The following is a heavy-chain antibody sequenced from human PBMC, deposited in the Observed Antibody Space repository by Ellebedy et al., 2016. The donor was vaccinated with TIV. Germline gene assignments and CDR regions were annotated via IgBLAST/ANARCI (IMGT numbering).Heavy chain of an antibody. V-gene: IGHV3-7*01. CDR1: GFTFSSYW. Sequence: GESLKISXVASGFTFSSYWMSWVRQAPGKGLEWVANIKPDGSEKYYVDSVKGRFTISKDNAKNSVFLQMNSLRAEDTAVYYCATGSLGDWGQGTPVTVSS. CDR2: IKPDGSEK. CDR3: ATGSLGD. J-gene: IGHJ4*02. D-gene: IGHD3-16*01.